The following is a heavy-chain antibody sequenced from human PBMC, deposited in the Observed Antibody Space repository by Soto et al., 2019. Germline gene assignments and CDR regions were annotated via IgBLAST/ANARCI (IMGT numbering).Heavy chain of an antibody. V-gene: IGHV1-18*01. CDR1: GYTFTSYG. J-gene: IGHJ4*02. CDR2: ISAYNGNT. D-gene: IGHD3-22*01. Sequence: QVQLVQSGAEVKKPGASVKVSCKASGYTFTSYGISWVRQAPGQGLEGMGWISAYNGNTNYAQKLQGRVTMTTDTSTSTAYMELRSLRSDDTAVYYCAREGMTYYYDSSGYYGFDYWGQGTLVTVSS. CDR3: AREGMTYYYDSSGYYGFDY.